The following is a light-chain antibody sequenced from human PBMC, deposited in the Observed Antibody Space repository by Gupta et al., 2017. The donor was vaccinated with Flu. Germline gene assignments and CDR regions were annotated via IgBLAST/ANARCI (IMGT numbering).Light chain of an antibody. Sequence: DIVMTQSPDSLAVSLGARSTINCKSSQSLFHTNNKNYLAWHQQRPGQPPKLLISWASTRESGVPDGFSGSGSGTDFTLTISSLQAEDVAVYYCQQDYTSPVTFGGGTKVEIK. V-gene: IGKV4-1*01. CDR3: QQDYTSPVT. CDR1: QSLFHTNNKNY. CDR2: WAS. J-gene: IGKJ4*01.